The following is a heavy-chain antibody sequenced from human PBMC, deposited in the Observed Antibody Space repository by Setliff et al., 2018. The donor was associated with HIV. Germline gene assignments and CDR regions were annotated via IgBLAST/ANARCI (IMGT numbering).Heavy chain of an antibody. CDR2: ISAYNGNT. V-gene: IGHV1-18*04. J-gene: IGHJ5*02. CDR1: GYTFTDYY. D-gene: IGHD4-17*01. Sequence: GASVKVSCKASGYTFTDYYIHWVRQAPGQGLEWLGWISAYNGNTNYAQIVQDRVTLTTDTFTNTAHMELRSLRSNDTAVYYCARGFLRSRRRWFDPWGQGTLVTVSS. CDR3: ARGFLRSRRRWFDP.